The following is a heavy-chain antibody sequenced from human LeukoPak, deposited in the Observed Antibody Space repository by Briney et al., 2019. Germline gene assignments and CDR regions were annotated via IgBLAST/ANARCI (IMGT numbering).Heavy chain of an antibody. D-gene: IGHD6-19*01. CDR2: ITGSGSYM. CDR1: GFTFSSYA. CDR3: GFSSSGWAGLDY. J-gene: IGHJ4*02. Sequence: PGGSLRLSCAASGFTFSSYAMHWVRLSPGKGLEWVSSITGSGSYMLYADSVKHRFTISRDNAQNSLYLQMNSLRADDTAVYYCGFSSSGWAGLDYWGQGTLVTVSS. V-gene: IGHV3-21*01.